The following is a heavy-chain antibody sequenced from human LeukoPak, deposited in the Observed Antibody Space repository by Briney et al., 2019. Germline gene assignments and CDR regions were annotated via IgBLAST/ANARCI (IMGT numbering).Heavy chain of an antibody. CDR1: GFTFSSYG. CDR3: AKLLFGVVILPIPNFDY. V-gene: IGHV3-30*02. D-gene: IGHD3-3*01. Sequence: GGSLRLSCAASGFTFSSYGMRWVRQAPGKGLEWVAFIRYDGSNKYYADSVKGRFTISRDNSKNTLYLQMNSLRAEDTAVYYCAKLLFGVVILPIPNFDYWGQGTLVTVSS. CDR2: IRYDGSNK. J-gene: IGHJ4*02.